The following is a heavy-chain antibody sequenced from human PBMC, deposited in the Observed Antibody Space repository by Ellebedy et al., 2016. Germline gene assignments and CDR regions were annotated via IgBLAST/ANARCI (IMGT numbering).Heavy chain of an antibody. V-gene: IGHV3-11*01. CDR3: VRGGGADAYYYGLDV. CDR1: EFTFDDYY. Sequence: GGSLRLSCAASEFTFDDYYMSWIRQAPGKGLGWVSYISSSGTTIYYADSVKGRFTISRDNAKYSLYLQMNSLRAEDTAVYYCVRGGGADAYYYGLDVWGQGTTVTVSS. CDR2: ISSSGTTI. D-gene: IGHD2-15*01. J-gene: IGHJ6*02.